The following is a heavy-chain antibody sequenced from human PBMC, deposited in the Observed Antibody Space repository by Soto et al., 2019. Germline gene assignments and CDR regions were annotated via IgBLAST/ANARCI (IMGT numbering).Heavy chain of an antibody. CDR3: ARWDYYDSSGPDDAFDI. V-gene: IGHV4-31*03. Sequence: PSETLSLTCTVSGGSISSGGYYWSWIRQHPGKGLEWIGYIYYSGSTYYNPSLKSRVTISVDTSKNQFSLKLSSVTAADTAVYYCARWDYYDSSGPDDAFDIWGQGTMVT. J-gene: IGHJ3*02. CDR2: IYYSGST. CDR1: GGSISSGGYY. D-gene: IGHD3-22*01.